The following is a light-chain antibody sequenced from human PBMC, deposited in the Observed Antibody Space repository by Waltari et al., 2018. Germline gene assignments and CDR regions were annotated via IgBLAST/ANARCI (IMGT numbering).Light chain of an antibody. CDR3: GTWDSSLSGAV. Sequence: QSVLTQPPSVSAAPGQRVTISCSGGSSNIGNNYVSWYRQFPGTAPKLLIYENTERPPGIPGRFSGSKYGTSATLDITGLQAGDEADYYCGTWDSSLSGAVFGGGTHLTVL. V-gene: IGLV1-51*02. J-gene: IGLJ7*01. CDR2: ENT. CDR1: SSNIGNNY.